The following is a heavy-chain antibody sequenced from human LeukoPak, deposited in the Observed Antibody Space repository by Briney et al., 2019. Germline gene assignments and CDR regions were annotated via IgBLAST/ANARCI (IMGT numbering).Heavy chain of an antibody. J-gene: IGHJ2*01. Sequence: SETLSLTCTVSGGSISSDYWSWIRQPPGEGLEWIGYIYYSGPTNYNPSLKSRVTISVDTSKNQFSLKLSSVTAADTAVYYCAGGVRGATLYWYFDLWGRGTQVTVSS. V-gene: IGHV4-59*01. CDR3: AGGVRGATLYWYFDL. CDR1: GGSISSDY. D-gene: IGHD1-26*01. CDR2: IYYSGPT.